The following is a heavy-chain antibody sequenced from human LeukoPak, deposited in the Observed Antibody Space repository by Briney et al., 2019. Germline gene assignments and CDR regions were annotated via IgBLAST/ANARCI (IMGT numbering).Heavy chain of an antibody. J-gene: IGHJ4*02. CDR1: GGSINSSSYY. D-gene: IGHD2/OR15-2a*01. Sequence: SETLSLTCTVSGGSINSSSYYWGWIRQPPGKGLEWIGSSYYSGSTYYNPSLNSRVTISVNTTKNQFSLKLSSVTAADTAVYYCARQTRFSTRTVDYWGQGTLVTVSS. CDR3: ARQTRFSTRTVDY. V-gene: IGHV4-39*01. CDR2: SYYSGST.